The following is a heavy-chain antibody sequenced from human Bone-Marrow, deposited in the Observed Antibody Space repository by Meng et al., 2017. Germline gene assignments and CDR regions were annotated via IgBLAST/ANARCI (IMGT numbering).Heavy chain of an antibody. CDR2: INSDGSST. CDR1: GFTFSSYW. V-gene: IGHV3-74*01. Sequence: GGSLRLSCAASGFTFSSYWMHWVRQAPGKGLVWVSRINSDGSSTSYADSVKGRFTISRDNAKNTLYLQMNSLRAEDTAVYYCARPLFDSSGCCIDAFDIWGQGTKVTVSS. J-gene: IGHJ3*02. D-gene: IGHD6-19*01. CDR3: ARPLFDSSGCCIDAFDI.